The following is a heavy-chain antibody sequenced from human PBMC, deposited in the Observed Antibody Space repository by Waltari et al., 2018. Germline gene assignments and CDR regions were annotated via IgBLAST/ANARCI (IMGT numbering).Heavy chain of an antibody. J-gene: IGHJ5*02. V-gene: IGHV1-8*01. CDR2: MNPKSGKA. CDR1: GYTFTGYD. Sequence: QVQLVQSGAEVKKPGASVKVSCKASGYTFTGYDINWVRQATGQGLEWMGWMNPKSGKADSTPEFQDRGIMTTDISTSTVYMELNSLRPDDTGVYFCARGAVPGKGANWFDPWGQGTLVIVSS. CDR3: ARGAVPGKGANWFDP. D-gene: IGHD3-16*01.